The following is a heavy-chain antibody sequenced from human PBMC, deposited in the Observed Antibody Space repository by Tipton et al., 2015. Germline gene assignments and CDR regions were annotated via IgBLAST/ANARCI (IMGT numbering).Heavy chain of an antibody. V-gene: IGHV4-38-2*01. D-gene: IGHD4-17*01. Sequence: LRLSCDVSGYSISSGYYWSWIRQPPGKGLEWIGSFFHSGNTFHNPSLRSRVIISVDTSKNQISLTVTFVTAADTAVYYCARSRYTVTPDSWGQGTLVTVSS. CDR1: GYSISSGYY. CDR2: FFHSGNT. CDR3: ARSRYTVTPDS. J-gene: IGHJ4*02.